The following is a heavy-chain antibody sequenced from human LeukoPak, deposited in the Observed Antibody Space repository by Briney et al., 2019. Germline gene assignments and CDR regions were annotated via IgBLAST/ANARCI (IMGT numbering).Heavy chain of an antibody. Sequence: GGSLRLSCAASGFTFSSYWMHWVRQAPGKGLEWVAVIWYDGSNKYYADSVKGRFTISRDNSKNTLYLQMNSLRAEDTAVYYCARGVRYSSSWYLPYWGQGTLVTVSS. D-gene: IGHD6-13*01. CDR3: ARGVRYSSSWYLPY. CDR1: GFTFSSYW. J-gene: IGHJ4*02. CDR2: IWYDGSNK. V-gene: IGHV3-33*08.